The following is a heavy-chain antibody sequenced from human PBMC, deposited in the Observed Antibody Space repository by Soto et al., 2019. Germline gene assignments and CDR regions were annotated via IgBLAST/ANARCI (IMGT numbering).Heavy chain of an antibody. V-gene: IGHV1-46*01. CDR1: GYTFTSYY. D-gene: IGHD2-15*01. CDR2: INPSGGST. CDR3: AREAPGYCSGGSCYGMDV. Sequence: QVQLVQSGAEVKKPGASVKVSCKASGYTFTSYYMHWVRQAPGQGLEWMGIINPSGGSTSYAQKFQGRVTMTRDTSTSTVYMGLSSLRSEDTAVYYCAREAPGYCSGGSCYGMDVWGQGTTVTVSS. J-gene: IGHJ6*01.